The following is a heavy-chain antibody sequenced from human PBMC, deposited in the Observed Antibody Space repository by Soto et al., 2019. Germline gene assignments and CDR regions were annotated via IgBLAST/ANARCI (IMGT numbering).Heavy chain of an antibody. V-gene: IGHV1-69*04. CDR3: ARERTRGFDP. J-gene: IGHJ5*02. CDR1: GGTFSSYT. CDR2: IIPILGIA. Sequence: SVKVSCKASGGTFSSYTISWVRQAPGQGLEWMGRIIPILGIANYAQKFLGRVTMTRNTSMSTAYMELSSLRSEDTAVYYCARERTRGFDPWGQGTLVTVSS.